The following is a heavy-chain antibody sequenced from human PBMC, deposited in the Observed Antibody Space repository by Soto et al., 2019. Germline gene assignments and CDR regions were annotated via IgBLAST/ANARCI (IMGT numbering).Heavy chain of an antibody. CDR2: IYYSGST. CDR3: ARDREYYDSNDLYFDS. J-gene: IGHJ4*02. V-gene: IGHV4-59*01. Sequence: SETLSLTCTVSGASISDYYWSWIRQPPGKGLEWIGYIYYSGSTNYNPSLQSRVTISQDTSKNQFSLRVTSVTAADTAVYFCARDREYYDSNDLYFDSWGQGTLVTVSS. D-gene: IGHD3-22*01. CDR1: GASISDYY.